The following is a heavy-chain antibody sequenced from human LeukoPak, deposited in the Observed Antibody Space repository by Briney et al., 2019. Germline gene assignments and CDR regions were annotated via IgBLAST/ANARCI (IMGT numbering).Heavy chain of an antibody. V-gene: IGHV4-34*01. J-gene: IGHJ1*01. D-gene: IGHD3-16*01. CDR1: GGSFSGYY. CDR3: ARGVRNDYVWGSASRYFQH. CDR2: INHSGST. Sequence: SETPSLTCAVYGGSFSGYYWSWIRQPPGKGLEWIGEINHSGSTNYNPSLKSRVTISVDTSKNQFSLKLSSVTAADTAVYYCARGVRNDYVWGSASRYFQHWGQGTLVTVSS.